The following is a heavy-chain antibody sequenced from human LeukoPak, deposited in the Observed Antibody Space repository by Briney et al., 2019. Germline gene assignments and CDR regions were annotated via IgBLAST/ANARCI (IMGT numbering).Heavy chain of an antibody. CDR1: GGSISSYY. J-gene: IGHJ3*02. CDR2: IYTSGST. CDR3: ARDKQTVVYGDYVYAFDI. D-gene: IGHD4-17*01. V-gene: IGHV4-4*07. Sequence: SETLSLTCTVSGGSISSYYRSWIRQPAGKGLEWIGRIYTSGSTNYNPSLKSRVTMSVDTSKNQFSLKLSSVTAADTAVYYCARDKQTVVYGDYVYAFDIWGQGTMVTVSS.